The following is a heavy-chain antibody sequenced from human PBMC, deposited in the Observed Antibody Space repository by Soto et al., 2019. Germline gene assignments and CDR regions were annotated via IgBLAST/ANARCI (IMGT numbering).Heavy chain of an antibody. CDR1: GYTFTSYY. CDR3: ARDYYGSGSYYEVNWFDP. J-gene: IGHJ5*02. V-gene: IGHV1-46*01. D-gene: IGHD3-10*01. Sequence: QVQLVQSGAEVKKPGASVKVSCKASGYTFTSYYMHWVRQAPGQGLEWMGIINPSGGSTSYAQKFQGRVTMTRDTSTITVYMELSSLRSEDTAVYYCARDYYGSGSYYEVNWFDPWGQGTLVTVSS. CDR2: INPSGGST.